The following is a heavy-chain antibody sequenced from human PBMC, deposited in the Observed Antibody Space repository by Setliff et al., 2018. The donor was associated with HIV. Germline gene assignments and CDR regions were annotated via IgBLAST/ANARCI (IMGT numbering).Heavy chain of an antibody. V-gene: IGHV1-18*01. CDR2: ISAYNGNT. CDR3: ARPLAGAVAQGAFDI. CDR1: GYTFTSYG. Sequence: GASVKVSCKASGYTFTSYGISWVRQAPGQGLEWMGWISAYNGNTNYAQKLQGRVTRTTDTSTSTADMELRSLRSDDTAVYYCARPLAGAVAQGAFDIWGQGTMVTVSS. J-gene: IGHJ3*02. D-gene: IGHD6-19*01.